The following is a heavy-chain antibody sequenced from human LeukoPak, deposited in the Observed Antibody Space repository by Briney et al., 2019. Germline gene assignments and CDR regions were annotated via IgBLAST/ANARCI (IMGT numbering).Heavy chain of an antibody. CDR1: GFTFSSNA. CDR3: ARGSGSSAYYPVDY. J-gene: IGHJ4*02. Sequence: GGSLRLSCATSGFTFSSNAMPWVRQAPGKGLEWVAVVSYDGNNKYYADSVKGRFTISRDNSKNTLYLQMSSLRTEDTAVYYCARGSGSSAYYPVDYWGQGTLVTVSS. CDR2: VSYDGNNK. V-gene: IGHV3-30-3*01. D-gene: IGHD3-22*01.